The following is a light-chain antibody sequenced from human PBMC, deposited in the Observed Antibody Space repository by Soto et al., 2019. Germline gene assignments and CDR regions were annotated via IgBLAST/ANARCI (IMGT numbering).Light chain of an antibody. CDR3: SSYAGSNNFRV. CDR2: EVT. Sequence: QSVLTQPPSASGSPGQSVTVSCTGTGSDVGGYNYVSWYQQHPGKAPKLMIFEVTERPSGVPDRFSGSKCGNTASLTVSGLQAEDEADYYCSSYAGSNNFRVFGGGTQLTVL. CDR1: GSDVGGYNY. V-gene: IGLV2-8*01. J-gene: IGLJ2*01.